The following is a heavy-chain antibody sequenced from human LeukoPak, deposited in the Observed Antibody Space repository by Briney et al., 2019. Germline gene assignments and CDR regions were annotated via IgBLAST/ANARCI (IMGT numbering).Heavy chain of an antibody. Sequence: GESLKISCQGSGSSFTSCGISWAGQMPGKGLDWMGIIYPGDSDTRYSPSFQGQVTISADKSITTAYLQWSSLKASDTAMYYSSRHASTVTPCMDVWGQGTTVTVSS. D-gene: IGHD4-11*01. CDR2: IYPGDSDT. J-gene: IGHJ6*02. CDR1: GSSFTSCG. V-gene: IGHV5-51*01. CDR3: SRHASTVTPCMDV.